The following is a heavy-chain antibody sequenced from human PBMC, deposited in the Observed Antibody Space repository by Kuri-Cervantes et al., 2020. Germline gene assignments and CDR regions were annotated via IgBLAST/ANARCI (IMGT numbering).Heavy chain of an antibody. CDR2: IKDDGGRT. J-gene: IGHJ4*02. Sequence: GESLKISCRTDGFTFSSHAMSWVRQAPGRGLEWVSSIKDDGGRTHYTDSVRGRFTISRDNSMNTLYLQMDSLRTEDTAVYHCARGYCSGGSCYSGENLFDYWGQGTPVTVSS. CDR3: ARGYCSGGSCYSGENLFDY. V-gene: IGHV3-23*01. CDR1: GFTFSSHA. D-gene: IGHD2-15*01.